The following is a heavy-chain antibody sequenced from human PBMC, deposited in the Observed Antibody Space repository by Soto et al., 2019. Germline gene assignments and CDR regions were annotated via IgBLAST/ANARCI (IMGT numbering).Heavy chain of an antibody. V-gene: IGHV3-21*01. J-gene: IGHJ6*03. CDR2: ISSGSSDI. D-gene: IGHD2-15*01. CDR3: ARAPHFVVVAPPTPTSPYNSYYMDV. Sequence: EVQLVESGGGLVKPGGSLRLSCAASGFTFSIYSMNWVRQAPGKGLEWVSSISSGSSDIYYADSVKGRFTISRDNAKNTINPQINRLRAADTAAYYRARAPHFVVVAPPTPTSPYNSYYMDVWGKGTEVTVSS. CDR1: GFTFSIYS.